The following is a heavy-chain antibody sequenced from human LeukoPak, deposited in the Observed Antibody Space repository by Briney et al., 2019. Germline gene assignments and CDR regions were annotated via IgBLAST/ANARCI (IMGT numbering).Heavy chain of an antibody. D-gene: IGHD1-26*01. CDR2: INPSGDSK. CDR3: ARDRSGGPTIY. Sequence: ASVKVSCKASGYTLTNYYMHWMRQAPGQGHEWMGIINPSGDSKTYAQNFQGRVTMTSDTATSKVYMELSSLRSEDTAVYYCARDRSGGPTIYWGQGTLVTVSS. V-gene: IGHV1-46*01. CDR1: GYTLTNYY. J-gene: IGHJ4*02.